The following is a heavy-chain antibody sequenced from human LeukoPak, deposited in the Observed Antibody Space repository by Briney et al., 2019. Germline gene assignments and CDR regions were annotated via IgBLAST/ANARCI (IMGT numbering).Heavy chain of an antibody. Sequence: GASVKVSCKASGYTFTSYGISWMRQAPGQGLEWMGWISAYNGNTNYAQKLQGRVTMTTDTSTSTAYMELRSLRSDDTAVYYCARDSGYDILTGIDYWGQGTLVTVSS. CDR2: ISAYNGNT. CDR1: GYTFTSYG. J-gene: IGHJ4*02. V-gene: IGHV1-18*01. CDR3: ARDSGYDILTGIDY. D-gene: IGHD3-9*01.